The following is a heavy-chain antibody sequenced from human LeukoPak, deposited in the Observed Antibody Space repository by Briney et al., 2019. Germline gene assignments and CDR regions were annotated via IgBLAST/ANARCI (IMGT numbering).Heavy chain of an antibody. J-gene: IGHJ3*02. CDR2: IYPGDSDT. CDR3: ARQMYYDILTGYLAAFDI. D-gene: IGHD3-9*01. Sequence: GESLKISCKGSGYSFTSYWIGWVRQMPGKGLEWMGIIYPGDSDTRYSPSFQGQVTISADKSISTAYLQWSSLKASDTAMYYCARQMYYDILTGYLAAFDIWGQGTMVTVSS. CDR1: GYSFTSYW. V-gene: IGHV5-51*01.